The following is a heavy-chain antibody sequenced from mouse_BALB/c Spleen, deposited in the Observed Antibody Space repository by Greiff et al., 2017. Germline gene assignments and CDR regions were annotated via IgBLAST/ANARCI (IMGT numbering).Heavy chain of an antibody. J-gene: IGHJ3*01. CDR3: ARDSLTGTGFAY. V-gene: IGHV2-2*02. D-gene: IGHD4-1*01. CDR2: IWSGGST. Sequence: QVQLQQSGPGLVQPSQSLSITCTVSGFSLTSYGVHWVRQSPGKGLEWLGVIWSGGSTDYNAAFISRLSISKDNSKSQVFFKMNSLQANDTARYYCARDSLTGTGFAYWGQGTLVTVSA. CDR1: GFSLTSYG.